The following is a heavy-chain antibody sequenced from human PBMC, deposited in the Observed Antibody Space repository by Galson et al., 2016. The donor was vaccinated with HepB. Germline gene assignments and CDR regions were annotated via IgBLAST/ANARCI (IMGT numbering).Heavy chain of an antibody. CDR3: ARDYGAGGFYNFDY. CDR2: INPTGGST. V-gene: IGHV1-46*01. J-gene: IGHJ4*02. Sequence: SVKVSCKASGYTFTSYYIYWVRQAPGRGLEWVGVINPTGGSTDFAPRFQDRVTLTRDTSTGTVYMELTSLTSDDTAVYYCARDYGAGGFYNFDYWGQGTLITVSS. D-gene: IGHD6-13*01. CDR1: GYTFTSYY.